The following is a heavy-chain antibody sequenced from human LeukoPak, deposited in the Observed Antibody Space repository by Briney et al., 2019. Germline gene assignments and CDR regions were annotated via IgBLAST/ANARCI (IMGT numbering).Heavy chain of an antibody. CDR3: AKVPARITIFGVARFDS. D-gene: IGHD3-3*01. CDR2: ISGSGGST. Sequence: PGGSLRLSCAASGFTFSSYAVSWVRQAPGKGLEWVSAISGSGGSTYYADSVKGRFTISRDNSKNTLYLQMNSLRAEDTAVYYCAKVPARITIFGVARFDSWGQGTLVTVSS. V-gene: IGHV3-23*01. J-gene: IGHJ5*01. CDR1: GFTFSSYA.